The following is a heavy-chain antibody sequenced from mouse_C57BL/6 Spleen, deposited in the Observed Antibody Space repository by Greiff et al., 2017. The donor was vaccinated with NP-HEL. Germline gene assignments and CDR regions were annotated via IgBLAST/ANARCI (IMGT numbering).Heavy chain of an antibody. CDR2: IDPENGDT. CDR1: GFNIKDDY. J-gene: IGHJ3*01. CDR3: TTRYGSIAY. Sequence: VHVKQSGAELVRPGASVKLSCTASGFNIKDDYMHWVKQRPEQGLEWIGWIDPENGDTEYASKFQGKATITADTSSNTAYLQLSSLTSEDTAVYYCTTRYGSIAYWGQGTLVTVSA. V-gene: IGHV14-4*01. D-gene: IGHD1-1*01.